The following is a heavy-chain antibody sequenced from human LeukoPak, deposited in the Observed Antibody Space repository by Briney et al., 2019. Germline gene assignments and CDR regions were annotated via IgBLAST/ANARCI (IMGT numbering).Heavy chain of an antibody. CDR2: ISSSGSTI. CDR3: ARVEIVVVPAAISYYYYYYMDV. J-gene: IGHJ6*03. D-gene: IGHD2-2*03. V-gene: IGHV3-48*03. Sequence: PGGSLRLSCAASGFTFSSYEMNWVRQAPGKGLEGVSYISSSGSTIYYADSVKGRFTISRDNAKNSLYLQMNSLRAEDTAVYYCARVEIVVVPAAISYYYYYYMDVWGKGTTVTVSS. CDR1: GFTFSSYE.